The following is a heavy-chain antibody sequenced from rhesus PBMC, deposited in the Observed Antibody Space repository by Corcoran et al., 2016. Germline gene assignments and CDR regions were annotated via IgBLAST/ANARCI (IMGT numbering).Heavy chain of an antibody. J-gene: IGHJ4*01. CDR2: IRGSGGTT. CDR3: VRMEDRTDWPGFDS. Sequence: QVQLQESGPGLVKHSETLSLTCAVSAGPLSTNYWKGFRQSPGNGLAGIGRIRGSGGTTSYNPPLKTRLTISTDTSKNQFSLKLTSVTAADTAIYYCVRMEDRTDWPGFDSWGQGVLVTVSS. CDR1: AGPLSTNY. D-gene: IGHD2-2*01. V-gene: IGHV4-147*01.